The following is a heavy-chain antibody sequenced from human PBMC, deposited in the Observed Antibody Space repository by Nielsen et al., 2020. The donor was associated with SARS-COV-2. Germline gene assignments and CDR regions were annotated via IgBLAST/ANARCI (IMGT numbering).Heavy chain of an antibody. J-gene: IGHJ4*02. Sequence: SETLSLTCTVSGASINSYYWNWIRQPPGKGLEWIGHISYSGNTHYNPSLTSRVTISRDTSKNQFSLRLNSVTAADTAVYYCVRIDMATISVDYWGRGTLVTVSS. CDR3: VRIDMATISVDY. CDR2: ISYSGNT. V-gene: IGHV4-59*01. D-gene: IGHD5-24*01. CDR1: GASINSYY.